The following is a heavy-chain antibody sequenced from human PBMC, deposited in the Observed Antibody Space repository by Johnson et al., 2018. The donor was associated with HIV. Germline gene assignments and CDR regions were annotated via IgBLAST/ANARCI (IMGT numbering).Heavy chain of an antibody. J-gene: IGHJ3*01. CDR2: IRYDGSNR. V-gene: IGHV3-30*02. Sequence: QVQLVESGGGLVQPGGSLRLSCAASGFTFSSYAMSWVRQAPGKGLEWVAFIRYDGSNRYYADSAKGRFTISRDNSKNTLYLQMNTLGAEDTAIYYCASPPSGYDFWDGPNIFDVWGQGTMVSVAS. CDR3: ASPPSGYDFWDGPNIFDV. D-gene: IGHD3-3*01. CDR1: GFTFSSYA.